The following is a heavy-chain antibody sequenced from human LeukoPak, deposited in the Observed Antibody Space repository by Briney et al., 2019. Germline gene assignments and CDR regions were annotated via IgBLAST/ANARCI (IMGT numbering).Heavy chain of an antibody. CDR2: ISSSSSYI. J-gene: IGHJ5*02. D-gene: IGHD6-13*01. CDR3: AREEIAAADINWFDP. V-gene: IGHV3-21*01. CDR1: GFTFSSYS. Sequence: GGSLRLSCAASGFTFSSYSMNWVRQAPGEGLEWVSSISSSSSYIYYADSVKGRFTISRDNAKNSLYLQMNSLRAEDTAVYYCAREEIAAADINWFDPWGQGTLVTVSS.